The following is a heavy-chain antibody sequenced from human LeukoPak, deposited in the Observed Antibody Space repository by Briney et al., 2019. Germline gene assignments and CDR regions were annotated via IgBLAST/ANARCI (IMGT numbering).Heavy chain of an antibody. CDR2: IYYSGST. CDR1: GGSISSSSYY. D-gene: IGHD5-18*01. Sequence: SETLSLTCTVSGGSISSSSYYWGWIRQPPGKGLEWIGSIYYSGSTYYNPSLKSRVTISVDTSKNQFSLKLSSVTAADTAVYYCAVSYGLRPYFDYWGQGTLVTVSS. CDR3: AVSYGLRPYFDY. J-gene: IGHJ4*02. V-gene: IGHV4-39*01.